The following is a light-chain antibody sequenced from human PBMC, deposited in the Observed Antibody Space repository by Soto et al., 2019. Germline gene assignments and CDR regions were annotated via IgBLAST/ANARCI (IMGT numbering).Light chain of an antibody. J-gene: IGLJ2*01. CDR3: QSYDGSLSGVV. CDR2: GNN. Sequence: QSVLTQSPSVSGAPGQRVTISCTGSSSNIGADYDVHWYQQHPGTAPKLLIYGNNNRPSGVPDRFSGSKSGTSASLAITGLQAEDEADYYCQSYDGSLSGVVFGGGTKLTVL. V-gene: IGLV1-40*01. CDR1: SSNIGADYD.